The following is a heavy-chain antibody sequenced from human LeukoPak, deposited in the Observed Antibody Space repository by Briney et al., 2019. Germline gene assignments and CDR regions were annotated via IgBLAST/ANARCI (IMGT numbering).Heavy chain of an antibody. D-gene: IGHD1-1*01. Sequence: SETLSPTCTVSGGSISSSSDFWGWIRQPPGKGLEWIGSIYYSGRTYNNPSLKSRVTISVDTSKNQFSLKLSSVTAADTAVYYCARHRWDGTFNFDYWGQGTLVPVSS. CDR2: IYYSGRT. J-gene: IGHJ4*02. CDR3: ARHRWDGTFNFDY. V-gene: IGHV4-39*01. CDR1: GGSISSSSDF.